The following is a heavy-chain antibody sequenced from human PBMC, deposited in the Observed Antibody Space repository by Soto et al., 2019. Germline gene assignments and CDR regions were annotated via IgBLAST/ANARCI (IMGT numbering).Heavy chain of an antibody. J-gene: IGHJ4*02. Sequence: PSETLSLTCTVSGGSVTSDEDYWGWIRQSPGKGLEWIGYISNSGSTGYNPSLTTRLSMSVDRSKNQFTLRLTSVTAADTAVYFCATESGSTYGYFDYWGQGTQVTVSS. CDR3: ATESGSTYGYFDY. D-gene: IGHD4-17*01. V-gene: IGHV4-30-4*01. CDR1: GGSVTSDEDY. CDR2: ISNSGST.